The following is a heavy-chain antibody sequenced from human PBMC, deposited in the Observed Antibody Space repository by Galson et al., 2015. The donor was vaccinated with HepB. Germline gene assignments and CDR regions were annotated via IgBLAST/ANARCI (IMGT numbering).Heavy chain of an antibody. CDR2: INHSGST. Sequence: TLSLTCAVYGGSFSGYYWSWIRQPPGKGLEWIGEINHSGSTSYNPSLKSRVTISVDTSKNQFSLKLSSVTAADTAVYYCARGLRGDGYYYDRYFDLWGRGTLVTVSS. V-gene: IGHV4-34*01. CDR1: GGSFSGYY. D-gene: IGHD3-22*01. J-gene: IGHJ2*01. CDR3: ARGLRGDGYYYDRYFDL.